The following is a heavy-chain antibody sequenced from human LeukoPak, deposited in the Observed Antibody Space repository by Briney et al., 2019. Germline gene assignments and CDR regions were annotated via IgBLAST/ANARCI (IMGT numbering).Heavy chain of an antibody. V-gene: IGHV2-5*02. Sequence: KESGPTLVKPTQTLTLTCTFSGFSLSTTGVGVGWIRQPPGKALEWLALIYWDDDKRYSPSLKSRLTITKDTSKNHVVLTMANMDPVDTATYFCTQYREFHLLFPYWGQGTLVTVSS. CDR1: GFSLSTTGVG. CDR2: IYWDDDK. CDR3: TQYREFHLLFPY. J-gene: IGHJ4*02. D-gene: IGHD2-2*01.